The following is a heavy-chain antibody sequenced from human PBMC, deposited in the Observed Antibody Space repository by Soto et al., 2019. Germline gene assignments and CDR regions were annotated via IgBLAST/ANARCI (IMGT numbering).Heavy chain of an antibody. J-gene: IGHJ6*02. CDR3: ASGKEGYCSSTSCYADYYYYGMDV. CDR2: IIPIFGTA. CDR1: GGTFSSYA. V-gene: IGHV1-69*13. Sequence: GASVKVSCKASGGTFSSYAISWVRQAPGRGLEWMGGIIPIFGTANYAQKFQGRVTITADESTSTAYMELSSLRSEDTAVYYCASGKEGYCSSTSCYADYYYYGMDVWGQGTTVTVSS. D-gene: IGHD2-2*01.